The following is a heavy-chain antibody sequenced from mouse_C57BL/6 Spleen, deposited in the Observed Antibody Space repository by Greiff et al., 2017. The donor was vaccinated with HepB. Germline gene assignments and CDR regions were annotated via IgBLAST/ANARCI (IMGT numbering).Heavy chain of an antibody. D-gene: IGHD1-1*01. CDR3: ARGALYYYGSIHFDY. Sequence: EVKLQQSGPELVKPGASVKISCKASGYTFTDYYMNWVKQSHGKSLEWIGDINPNNGGTSYNQKFKGKATLTVDKSSSTAYMELRSLTSEDSAVYYCARGALYYYGSIHFDYWGQGTTLTVSS. CDR2: INPNNGGT. V-gene: IGHV1-26*01. J-gene: IGHJ2*01. CDR1: GYTFTDYY.